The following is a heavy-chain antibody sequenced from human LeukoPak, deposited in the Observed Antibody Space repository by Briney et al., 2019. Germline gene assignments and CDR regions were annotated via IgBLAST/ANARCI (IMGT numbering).Heavy chain of an antibody. V-gene: IGHV5-51*01. CDR1: GYSFTSYW. CDR3: ARRTPGYCSSTSCYSGFDP. CDR2: IYPGDSDT. J-gene: IGHJ5*02. D-gene: IGHD2-2*02. Sequence: GESLKISCKGSGYSFTSYWIGWVRRIPGKGLEWMGIIYPGDSDTRYSPSFQGQVTISADKSISTAYLQWSSLKASDTAMYYCARRTPGYCSSTSCYSGFDPWGQGTLVTVSS.